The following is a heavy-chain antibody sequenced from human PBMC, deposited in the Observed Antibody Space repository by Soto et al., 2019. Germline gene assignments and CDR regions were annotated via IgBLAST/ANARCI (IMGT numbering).Heavy chain of an antibody. CDR1: GYTFTGYY. Sequence: EASVKVSCKASGYTFTGYYMHWVRQAPGQGLEWMGWINPNSGGTNYAQKFQGWVTMTRDTSISTANMDPVDTATYYCAHILARELLDSRAWHRIYYGMDVWGQGTTVTVSS. CDR3: RELLDSRAWHRIYYGMDV. J-gene: IGHJ6*02. CDR2: INPNSGGT. V-gene: IGHV1-2*04. D-gene: IGHD6-19*01.